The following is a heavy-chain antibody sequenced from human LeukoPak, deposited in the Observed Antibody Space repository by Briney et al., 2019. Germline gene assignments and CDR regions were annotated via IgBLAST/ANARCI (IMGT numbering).Heavy chain of an antibody. CDR2: IDYSGRT. CDR3: ARDRSRSWYPAYEGFDY. V-gene: IGHV4-59*01. Sequence: MTSETLSLTCTVSGDSITSYYWSWIRQPPGKGLEWIGNIDYSGRTKYNPSLMSRATLLKDAPKNQFSLKLSSVTAADTAVYYCARDRSRSWYPAYEGFDYWGQGTLVTVSS. D-gene: IGHD6-13*01. CDR1: GDSITSYY. J-gene: IGHJ4*02.